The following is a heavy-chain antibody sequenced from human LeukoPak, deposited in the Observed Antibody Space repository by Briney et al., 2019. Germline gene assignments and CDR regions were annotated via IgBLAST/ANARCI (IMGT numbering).Heavy chain of an antibody. D-gene: IGHD1-26*01. V-gene: IGHV3-30*02. CDR2: IRYDGSNK. J-gene: IGHJ4*02. CDR1: GFTFSSYG. Sequence: GGSLRLSCAASGFTFSSYGMHWVRQAPGKGLEWVAFIRYDGSNKYYADSVKGRFTISRDNSKNTLYLQMNSLRAEDTAVYYCAKGQSRVGATYVDYWGQGTLVTVSS. CDR3: AKGQSRVGATYVDY.